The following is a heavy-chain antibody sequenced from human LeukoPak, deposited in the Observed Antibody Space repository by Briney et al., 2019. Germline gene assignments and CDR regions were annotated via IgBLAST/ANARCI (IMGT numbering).Heavy chain of an antibody. D-gene: IGHD6-19*01. V-gene: IGHV1-69*05. CDR2: IIPIFGTA. J-gene: IGHJ4*02. Sequence: SVKVSCMASGGTFSSYAISWVRQAPGQGLEWMGGIIPIFGTANYAQKFQGRVTITTDESTSTAYMELSSLRSEDTAVYYCARATWGSGWYPWYFDYWGQGTLVTVSS. CDR1: GGTFSSYA. CDR3: ARATWGSGWYPWYFDY.